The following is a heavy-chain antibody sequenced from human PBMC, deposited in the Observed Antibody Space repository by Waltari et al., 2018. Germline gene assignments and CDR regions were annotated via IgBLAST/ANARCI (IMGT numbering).Heavy chain of an antibody. CDR1: GGSISGYY. CDR3: ARSYYYYYGMDV. V-gene: IGHV4-34*01. J-gene: IGHJ6*02. CDR2: INHSGST. Sequence: QVQLQQWGAGLLQPSETLSLPCAVHGGSISGYYWRWTRQPHGKGLEWTGEINHSGSTNYNPSLKSRVTISVDTSKNQFSLKLSSVTAADTAVYYCARSYYYYYGMDVWGQGTTVTVSS.